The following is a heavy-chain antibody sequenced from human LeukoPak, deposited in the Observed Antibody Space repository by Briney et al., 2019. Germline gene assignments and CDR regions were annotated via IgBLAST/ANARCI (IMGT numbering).Heavy chain of an antibody. J-gene: IGHJ6*03. CDR3: ARGIAARHYYYYIDV. D-gene: IGHD6-6*01. V-gene: IGHV4-30-2*01. Sequence: SQTLSLTCTVSGGSISSGGYYWSWIRQPPGKGLEWIGYIYHSGSTYYNPSLKSRVTISVDRSKNQFSLKLSSVTAADTAVYYCARGIAARHYYYYIDVWGKGTTVTVSS. CDR1: GGSISSGGYY. CDR2: IYHSGST.